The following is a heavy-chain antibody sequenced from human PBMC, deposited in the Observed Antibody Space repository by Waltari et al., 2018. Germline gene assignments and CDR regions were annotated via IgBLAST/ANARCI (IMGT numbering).Heavy chain of an antibody. D-gene: IGHD2-2*01. CDR3: CTHFNGMDV. CDR1: GFTFSDHY. V-gene: IGHV3-72*01. J-gene: IGHJ6*02. CDR2: TRNKANSYTT. Sequence: EVQLVESGGGLVQPGGSLRLSCAASGFTFSDHYMDWVRQAPGKGLEWVGRTRNKANSYTTECAASVKGRFTISRDDSKNSLYLQMNSLKTEDTAVYYCCTHFNGMDVWGQGTTVTVSS.